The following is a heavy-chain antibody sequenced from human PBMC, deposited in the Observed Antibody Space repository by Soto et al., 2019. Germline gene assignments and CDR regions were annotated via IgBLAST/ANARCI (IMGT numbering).Heavy chain of an antibody. CDR1: ESTLMNMP. V-gene: IGHV3-9*01. Sequence: GGSLRLSGEPSESTLMNMPRTGARQPQGKGLEGASGISWNSGSIGYADSVKGRFTISRDNAKNSLYLQMNSLRAEDTALYYCAKDMAAQWGRGMLTTMVYWGQGTLVTVSS. CDR3: AKDMAAQWGRGMLTTMVY. CDR2: ISWNSGSI. J-gene: IGHJ4*02. D-gene: IGHD6-19*01.